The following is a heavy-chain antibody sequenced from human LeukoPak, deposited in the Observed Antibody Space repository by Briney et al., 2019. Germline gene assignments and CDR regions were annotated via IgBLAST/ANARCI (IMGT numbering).Heavy chain of an antibody. J-gene: IGHJ5*02. D-gene: IGHD5-18*01. V-gene: IGHV1-69*05. CDR1: GGTFSSYA. CDR2: IIPIFGTA. CDR3: ARSPAAKVFPNNWFDP. Sequence: GASVKVSCKASGGTFSSYAISWVRQAPGQGLEWMGGIIPIFGTANYAQKFQGRVTITTDESTSTAYMELSSLRSEDTAVYYCARSPAAKVFPNNWFDPWGQGTLVTVSS.